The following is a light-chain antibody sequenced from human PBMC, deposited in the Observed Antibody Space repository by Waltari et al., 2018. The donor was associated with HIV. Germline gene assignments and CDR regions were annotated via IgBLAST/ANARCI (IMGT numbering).Light chain of an antibody. J-gene: IGKJ4*01. Sequence: EVMMTQSPATLSVSPGEKLMVSSRANHSVETNVARYQQKSGRPPRLIIYGASTRATGVPVRVAAGGSGTDFTLAISSLQSDDFAVYFCQQYHFWPLTFGGGTRVEIK. CDR3: QQYHFWPLT. CDR1: HSVETN. CDR2: GAS. V-gene: IGKV3-15*01.